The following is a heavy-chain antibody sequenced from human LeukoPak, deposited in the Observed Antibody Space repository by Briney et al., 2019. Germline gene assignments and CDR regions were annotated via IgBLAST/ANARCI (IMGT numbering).Heavy chain of an antibody. CDR2: IIPIFGTA. D-gene: IGHD6-13*01. V-gene: IGHV1-69*13. Sequence: SVKVSCKASGGTFSSYAISWVRQAPGQGLEWMGGIIPIFGTANYAQKFLGRVTITADESTSTAFMELSSLRSEDTAVYYCAKSSLRYSSSLGDYYYGMDVWGQGTTVTVSS. CDR3: AKSSLRYSSSLGDYYYGMDV. CDR1: GGTFSSYA. J-gene: IGHJ6*02.